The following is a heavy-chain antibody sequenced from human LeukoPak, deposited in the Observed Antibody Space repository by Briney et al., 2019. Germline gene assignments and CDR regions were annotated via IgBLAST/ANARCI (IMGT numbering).Heavy chain of an antibody. D-gene: IGHD2-15*01. CDR1: GFTFSSYA. CDR2: ISGSGGST. CDR3: AKDRCSRGNCYTYFDY. V-gene: IGHV3-23*01. J-gene: IGHJ4*02. Sequence: PGGSLSLSCAASGFTFSSYAMNWVRQAPGKGLEWVSLISGSGGSTYYADSVKGRFTISRDNSKNTLDLQMNSLRAEDTAVYYCAKDRCSRGNCYTYFDYWGQGTLVTVSS.